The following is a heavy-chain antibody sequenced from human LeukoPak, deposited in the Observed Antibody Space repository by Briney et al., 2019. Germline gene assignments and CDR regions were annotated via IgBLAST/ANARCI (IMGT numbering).Heavy chain of an antibody. CDR3: AREVWGPEY. Sequence: RDSLRLSCAVSGFTFTKYWMTWVRQAPGKGLEWVGNIKQDGSDKNYMDSVKGRFTISRDNTKNSVYLQMSSLRAEDTAVYYCAREVWGPEYWGQGTLVTVSS. CDR2: IKQDGSDK. V-gene: IGHV3-7*01. CDR1: GFTFTKYW. D-gene: IGHD1-14*01. J-gene: IGHJ4*02.